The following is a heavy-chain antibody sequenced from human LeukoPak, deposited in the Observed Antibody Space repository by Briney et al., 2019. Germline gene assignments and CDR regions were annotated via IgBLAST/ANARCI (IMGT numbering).Heavy chain of an antibody. J-gene: IGHJ4*02. CDR3: ARGSSYFDY. Sequence: GGSLRLSCAASGFTFSNFVINWVRQAPGEGLEWVSGIDGTTTNTYYADSVKGRFTISRDNSKNTVYLQMNSLRAEDTAVYYCARGSSYFDYWGQGTLVTVSS. CDR2: IDGTTTNT. CDR1: GFTFSNFV. V-gene: IGHV3-23*01.